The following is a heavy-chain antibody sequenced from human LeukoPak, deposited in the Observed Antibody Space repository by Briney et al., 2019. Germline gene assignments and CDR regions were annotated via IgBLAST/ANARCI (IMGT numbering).Heavy chain of an antibody. J-gene: IGHJ3*02. CDR2: IWNDGTNE. V-gene: IGHV3-33*01. CDR3: ARPPRGAVSPYDAFAI. D-gene: IGHD4/OR15-4a*01. Sequence: GGSLRLSCLASGISFRTYGMHWVRQAPGKGLDWVAVIWNDGTNEQYAESVRGRFTISRDNSKNMSFLQMNSLRVEDTAVYYCARPPRGAVSPYDAFAIWGRGTMVTVSS. CDR1: GISFRTYG.